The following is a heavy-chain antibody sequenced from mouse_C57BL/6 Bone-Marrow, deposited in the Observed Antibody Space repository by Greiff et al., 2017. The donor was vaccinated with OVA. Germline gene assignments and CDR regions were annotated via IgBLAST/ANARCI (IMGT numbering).Heavy chain of an antibody. D-gene: IGHD6-1*01. V-gene: IGHV1-81*01. Sequence: QVQLQQSGAELARPGASVKLSCKASGYTFTSYGISWVKQRTGQGLEWIGEIYPRRGNTYYNEKFTGKATLTADKSSSTAYMELRSLTSEDSAVYFCARSLFDRYAMDYWGQGTSVTVSS. CDR3: ARSLFDRYAMDY. J-gene: IGHJ4*01. CDR2: IYPRRGNT. CDR1: GYTFTSYG.